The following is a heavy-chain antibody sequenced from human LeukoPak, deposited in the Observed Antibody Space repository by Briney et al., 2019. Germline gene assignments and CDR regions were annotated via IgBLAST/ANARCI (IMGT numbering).Heavy chain of an antibody. Sequence: GGSLRLSCAASGFTFSSYEMNWVRQAPGKGLEWVSSITSSSNYIYYADSVKGRFTISRDNAKNSLYLQMNSLRAEDTAVYYCARGTSGYSVWGQGTLVTVSS. CDR1: GFTFSSYE. CDR2: ITSSSNYI. D-gene: IGHD3-22*01. J-gene: IGHJ4*02. V-gene: IGHV3-21*01. CDR3: ARGTSGYSV.